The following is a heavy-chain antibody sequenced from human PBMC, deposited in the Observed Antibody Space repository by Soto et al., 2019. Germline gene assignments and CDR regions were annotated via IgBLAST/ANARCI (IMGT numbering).Heavy chain of an antibody. CDR3: ARGPPHHY. CDR1: GGSISSGGYS. Sequence: QLQLQESGSGLVKPSQTLSLTCAVSGGSISSGGYSWSWIRQPPGKGLEWIGYIYHSGNTYYNPSLKSRVPISVDWAKNQFSLALSSVTGADTAVYYCARGPPHHYWGQGTLVTVSS. CDR2: IYHSGNT. V-gene: IGHV4-30-2*01. J-gene: IGHJ4*02.